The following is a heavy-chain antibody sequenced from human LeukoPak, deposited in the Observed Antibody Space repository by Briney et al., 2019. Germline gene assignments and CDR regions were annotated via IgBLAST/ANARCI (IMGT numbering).Heavy chain of an antibody. CDR3: ARTLTYYYDSSGYYPPLGY. CDR2: ISAYNGNT. V-gene: IGHV1-18*01. J-gene: IGHJ4*02. D-gene: IGHD3-22*01. Sequence: GASVKASCKASGYTFTSYGISWVRQAPGQGLEWMGWISAYNGNTNYAQKLQGRVTMTTDTSTSTAYMELRSLRSDDTAVYYCARTLTYYYDSSGYYPPLGYWGQGTLVTVSS. CDR1: GYTFTSYG.